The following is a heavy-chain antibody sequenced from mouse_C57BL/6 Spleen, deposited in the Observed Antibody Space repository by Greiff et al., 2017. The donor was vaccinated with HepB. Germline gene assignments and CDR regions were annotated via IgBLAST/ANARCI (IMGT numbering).Heavy chain of an antibody. CDR2: IDPEDGET. D-gene: IGHD1-1*01. CDR1: GFNIKDYY. CDR3: ARSPLSTVPDY. Sequence: DVKLVESGAELVKPGASVKLSCTASGFNIKDYYMHWVKQRTEQGLEWIGRIDPEDGETKYAPKFQGKATITADTSSNTAYLQLSSLTSVDTAVYYCARSPLSTVPDYWGQGTTLTVSS. J-gene: IGHJ2*01. V-gene: IGHV14-2*01.